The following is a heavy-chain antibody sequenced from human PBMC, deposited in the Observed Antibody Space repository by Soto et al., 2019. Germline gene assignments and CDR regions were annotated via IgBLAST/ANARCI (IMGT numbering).Heavy chain of an antibody. CDR1: GYTFASYG. J-gene: IGHJ4*02. D-gene: IGHD5-18*01. V-gene: IGHV1-18*01. CDR2: ISAYNGNT. Sequence: QVQLVQSGAEVRRPGASVKVSCKASGYTFASYGISWVRQAPGQGLEWMGWISAYNGNTNYAHKLQGRVTMSTETSTTTAYMELRSLRSDDTAVYYCARAVGYSYGFDYWGQGTLVTVSS. CDR3: ARAVGYSYGFDY.